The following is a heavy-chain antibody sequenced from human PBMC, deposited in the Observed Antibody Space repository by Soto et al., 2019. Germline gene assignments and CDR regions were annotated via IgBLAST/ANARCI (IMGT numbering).Heavy chain of an antibody. D-gene: IGHD3-22*01. J-gene: IGHJ3*01. V-gene: IGHV3-21*04. Sequence: GGSLRLSCAASGFPFSSYTMNWVRKDPGKGLEWVSFISSSGTYTYYADSLKGRFTISRDNAKNTLSLQMNSLRAEDTAVYYCVKASLSGYTPPPRSAYYYDNAFDLWGQGTMVTVSS. CDR3: VKASLSGYTPPPRSAYYYDNAFDL. CDR2: ISSSGTYT. CDR1: GFPFSSYT.